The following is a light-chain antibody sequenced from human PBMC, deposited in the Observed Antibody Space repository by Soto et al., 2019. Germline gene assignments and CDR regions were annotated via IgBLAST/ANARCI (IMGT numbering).Light chain of an antibody. CDR3: QQYDSYSRPT. J-gene: IGKJ4*01. Sequence: ESVLTQSPGTLSLSPGERATLSCRASQTIIGNYLAWYQQKPGQAPRLLIYGASNRATGVPDRFSGSYSGTDFSLTITRLEPEDFAVYYCQQYDSYSRPTFGGGTKVEIK. CDR1: QTIIGNY. CDR2: GAS. V-gene: IGKV3-20*01.